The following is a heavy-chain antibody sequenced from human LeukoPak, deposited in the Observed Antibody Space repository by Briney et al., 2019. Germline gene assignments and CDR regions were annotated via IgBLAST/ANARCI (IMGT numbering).Heavy chain of an antibody. CDR1: GFTFSSYA. D-gene: IGHD6-6*01. J-gene: IGHJ4*02. Sequence: GGSLRLSCAASGFTFSSYAMHWVRQAPGKGLEWVAVISYDGSNKYYADSVKGRFTISRDNSKNTLYLQMNSLRAEDTAVYYCARDHSSSPEGVYYFVYWGQGTLVTVSS. CDR2: ISYDGSNK. V-gene: IGHV3-30-3*01. CDR3: ARDHSSSPEGVYYFVY.